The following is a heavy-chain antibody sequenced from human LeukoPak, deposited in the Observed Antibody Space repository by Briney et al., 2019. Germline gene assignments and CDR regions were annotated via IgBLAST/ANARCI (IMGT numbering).Heavy chain of an antibody. D-gene: IGHD4-17*01. CDR1: ADSFSSHY. J-gene: IGHJ3*02. Sequence: SETLSLTRAVSADSFSSHYWTWIRQPPGKGLVWIGYISYIGRTTYNPSLKSRVTISIDTSKNQFTLKLTSVTAADTAVYYCARELVTVTKGFDIWGQGTMVSVSS. CDR2: ISYIGRT. V-gene: IGHV4-59*11. CDR3: ARELVTVTKGFDI.